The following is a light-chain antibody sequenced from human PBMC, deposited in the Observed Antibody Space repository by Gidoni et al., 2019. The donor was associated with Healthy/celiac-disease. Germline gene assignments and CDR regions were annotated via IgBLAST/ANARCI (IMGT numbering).Light chain of an antibody. J-gene: IGLJ2*01. CDR2: RNN. CDR1: SSNIGSNY. Sequence: QSVLTPPPSASGTPGQRVTISCSGSSSNIGSNYVYWYQQLPGTAPKLLIYRNNQRPSGVPDRFSGSKSGTSGSLAISGLRSEDEADYYCAAWDDSLSGRGVFGGGTKLTVL. CDR3: AAWDDSLSGRGV. V-gene: IGLV1-47*01.